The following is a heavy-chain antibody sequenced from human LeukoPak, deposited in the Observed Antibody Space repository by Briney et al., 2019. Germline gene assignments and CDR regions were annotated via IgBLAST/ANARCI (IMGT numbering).Heavy chain of an antibody. V-gene: IGHV3-74*01. CDR3: VSFYETY. Sequence: GGSLRLSCAASGNYWMHWVRQAPGKGLVWVSHINGGGSWTTYADSVKGQFTISEDNAKNTVYLQMNNLRAEDTAVYYCVSFYETYWGRGTLVTVSS. D-gene: IGHD2-2*01. CDR2: INGGGSWT. CDR1: GNYW. J-gene: IGHJ4*02.